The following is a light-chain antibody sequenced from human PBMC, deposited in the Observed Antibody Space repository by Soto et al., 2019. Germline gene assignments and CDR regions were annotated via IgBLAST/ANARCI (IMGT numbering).Light chain of an antibody. V-gene: IGKV1-39*01. CDR2: AAS. CDR1: HTISDY. Sequence: DIQMTQSPSSLSASVGDRVTITCRASHTISDYLNWYQQKPGKAPKVLIYAASSLQNGVPSRFSGSGSGTEFTLTISSLQPEHSATYYCQQSDNTRAFGQGTKV. CDR3: QQSDNTRA. J-gene: IGKJ2*01.